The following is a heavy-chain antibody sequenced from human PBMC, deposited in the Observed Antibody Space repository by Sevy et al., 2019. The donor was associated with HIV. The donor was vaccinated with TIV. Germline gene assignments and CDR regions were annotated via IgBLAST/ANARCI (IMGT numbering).Heavy chain of an antibody. V-gene: IGHV3-21*01. D-gene: IGHD3-16*01. CDR3: TRHGGNYFDY. CDR1: GFTFTSYS. Sequence: GGCLRLSCEASGFTFTSYSMNWVRQAPGKGLEWVSSISSYSYISYADSVKGRFTVSRDNAKNSLYLQMSSLRAEDMAVYYSTRHGGNYFDYWGQGTPVTVSS. J-gene: IGHJ4*02. CDR2: ISSYSYI.